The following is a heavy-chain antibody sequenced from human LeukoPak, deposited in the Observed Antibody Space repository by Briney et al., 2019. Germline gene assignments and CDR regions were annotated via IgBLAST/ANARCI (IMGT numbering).Heavy chain of an antibody. D-gene: IGHD6-19*01. CDR3: AKDMSVAVSGTYY. CDR2: ISGSGGST. V-gene: IGHV3-23*01. CDR1: GFTFSSYA. J-gene: IGHJ4*02. Sequence: GGSLRLSCAASGFTFSSYAMSWVRQAPGKGLEWVSTISGSGGSTYYADSVKGRFTISRDNSKNTLYLQMNSLRAEDTAVYYCAKDMSVAVSGTYYWGQGTLVTVSS.